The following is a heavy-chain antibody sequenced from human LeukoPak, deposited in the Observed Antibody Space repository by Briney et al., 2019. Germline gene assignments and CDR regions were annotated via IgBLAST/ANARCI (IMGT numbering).Heavy chain of an antibody. CDR3: ARESYDILTGLIRTKRLDY. Sequence: GASVKVSCKASGYTFTSYGISWVRQAPGQGLEWMGWISAYNGNTNYAQRLQGRVTMTTDTSTRTAYMELRSLRSDDTAVYYCARESYDILTGLIRTKRLDYWGQGTLVTVSS. J-gene: IGHJ4*02. V-gene: IGHV1-18*04. CDR2: ISAYNGNT. D-gene: IGHD3-9*01. CDR1: GYTFTSYG.